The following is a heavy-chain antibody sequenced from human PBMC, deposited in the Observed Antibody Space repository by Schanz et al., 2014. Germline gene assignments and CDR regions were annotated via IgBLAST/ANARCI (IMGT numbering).Heavy chain of an antibody. CDR3: ARDSEAGGGDAFDI. J-gene: IGHJ3*02. CDR2: ISSSSNYY. Sequence: EVQLVESGGGLVKSGGSLRLSCATSGFIFTSYSMHWVRQAPGKGLEWVSSISSSSNYYYYADSVKGRFTISRDNSKNTLYLQMNSLRAEDTAVYYCARDSEAGGGDAFDIWGQGRMVTVSS. V-gene: IGHV3-21*01. CDR1: GFIFTSYS. D-gene: IGHD3-10*01.